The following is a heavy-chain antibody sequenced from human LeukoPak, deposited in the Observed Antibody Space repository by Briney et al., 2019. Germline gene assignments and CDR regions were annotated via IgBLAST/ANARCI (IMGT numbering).Heavy chain of an antibody. CDR3: ARGADSGGYDY. CDR1: GFLFRDYD. CDR2: ITSNGGRT. D-gene: IGHD3-10*01. J-gene: IGHJ4*02. V-gene: IGHV3-64*01. Sequence: GGSVSLLCGAWGFLFRDYDVLGVPQARGRGLEFVSAITSNGGRTFYANSTKGRFTITRDNSKNALYLKMDSLRADDMAVYYCARGADSGGYDYWGQGALVTVSS.